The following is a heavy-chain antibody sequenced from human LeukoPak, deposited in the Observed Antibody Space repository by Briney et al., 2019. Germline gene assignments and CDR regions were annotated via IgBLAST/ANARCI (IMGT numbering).Heavy chain of an antibody. V-gene: IGHV3-66*01. CDR2: IYSGGAT. Sequence: GGSLRLSCAASGFTVSSHYMNWVRQAPGKGLEWVSIIYSGGATYYADSVKGRFTISRDKSKNTLYLQMNSLRAEDTAVYYCARGYDSSGFDYWGQGTLVTVSS. CDR3: ARGYDSSGFDY. CDR1: GFTVSSHY. J-gene: IGHJ4*02. D-gene: IGHD3-22*01.